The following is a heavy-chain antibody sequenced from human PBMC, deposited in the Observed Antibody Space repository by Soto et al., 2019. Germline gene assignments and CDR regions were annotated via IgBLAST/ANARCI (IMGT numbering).Heavy chain of an antibody. CDR1: GDSIGSGNKY. D-gene: IGHD3-16*01. Sequence: SETLSLTCTVSGDSIGSGNKYWSWIRRAPGKGLEWIGYIFSSGTTYYNPSLKSRLTMSLDTSQNQFSLKLNSVTAADTAVYFCARVPSPFDFYYAMDVWGQGTTVTVSS. V-gene: IGHV4-30-4*02. J-gene: IGHJ6*02. CDR3: ARVPSPFDFYYAMDV. CDR2: IFSSGTT.